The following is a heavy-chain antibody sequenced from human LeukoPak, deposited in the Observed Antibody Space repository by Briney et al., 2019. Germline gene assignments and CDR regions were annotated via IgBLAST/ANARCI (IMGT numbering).Heavy chain of an antibody. D-gene: IGHD3-22*01. CDR2: IDSGGNK. CDR1: GYSISSGYY. V-gene: IGHV4-38-2*01. J-gene: IGHJ4*02. CDR3: VRSGDYIREGFDY. Sequence: PAETLTLTCAVSGYSISSGYYWGCIRQSPGKGVEWIGSIDSGGNKYYHPSLRSRVTLSVDTSNNQFSLQLSSVTAADRARYYCVRSGDYIREGFDYWGQGTLVTVS.